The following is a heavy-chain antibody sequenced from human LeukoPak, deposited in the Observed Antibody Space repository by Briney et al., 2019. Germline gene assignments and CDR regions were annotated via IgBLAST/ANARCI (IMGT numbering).Heavy chain of an antibody. J-gene: IGHJ6*02. CDR1: GYTFTSYG. D-gene: IGHD6-19*01. CDR3: ARGSYGSSGWDLYYYYGMDV. Sequence: GASVKVSCRASGYTFTSYGISWVRQAPGQGLEWMGWISAYNGNTNYAQKLQGRVTMTTDTSTSTAYMELRSLRSDDTAVYYCARGSYGSSGWDLYYYYGMDVWGQGTTVTVSS. CDR2: ISAYNGNT. V-gene: IGHV1-18*01.